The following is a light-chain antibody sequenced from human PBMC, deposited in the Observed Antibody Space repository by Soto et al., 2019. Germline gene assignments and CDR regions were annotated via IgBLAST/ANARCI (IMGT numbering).Light chain of an antibody. V-gene: IGKV3-11*01. J-gene: IGKJ5*01. CDR3: NHYSNWPIT. CDR2: DAY. Sequence: DSVLTQSPGTLCLSPGERATLSCRARQSVSSYLAWYQQKPGQAHRLLIYDAYNRATGIQARFSGSGSGTDFTLTIRSLEPDDFATYYCNHYSNWPITFGQGTRLDNK. CDR1: QSVSSY.